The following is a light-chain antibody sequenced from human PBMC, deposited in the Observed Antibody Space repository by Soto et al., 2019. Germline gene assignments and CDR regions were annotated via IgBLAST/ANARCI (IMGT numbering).Light chain of an antibody. CDR3: LQGTHWPLT. Sequence: DVVLTQSPLSLSVTLGQPASISCRSSQGLVFSDGNTFVSWLQQRPGQSPRRLIYQVSKRDSGVPDRFSGSGSGTDFTLRISRVEAEDVGIYYCLQGTHWPLTFGGGTKVEI. V-gene: IGKV2-30*01. J-gene: IGKJ4*01. CDR1: QGLVFSDGNTF. CDR2: QVS.